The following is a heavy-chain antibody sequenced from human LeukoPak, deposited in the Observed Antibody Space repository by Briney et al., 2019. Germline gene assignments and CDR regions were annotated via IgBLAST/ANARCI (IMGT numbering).Heavy chain of an antibody. CDR3: ARGSGGWELLDY. D-gene: IGHD1-26*01. Sequence: SSETLSLTCAVSGYSISSGYYWGWIRQPAGKGLEWIGRIYTSGSTNYNPSLKSRVTISVDTSKNLFSLKLSSVTAADTAVYYCARGSGGWELLDYWGQGTLVTVSS. V-gene: IGHV4-61*02. CDR2: IYTSGST. J-gene: IGHJ4*02. CDR1: GYSISSGYY.